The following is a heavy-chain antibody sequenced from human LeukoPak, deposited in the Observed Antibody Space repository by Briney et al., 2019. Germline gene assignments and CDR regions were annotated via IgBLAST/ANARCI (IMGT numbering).Heavy chain of an antibody. V-gene: IGHV4-4*02. D-gene: IGHD1-1*01. J-gene: IGHJ6*04. CDR1: GGSISSGNW. Sequence: PSETLSLTCAVSGGSISSGNWWCWVRPPPGKGLEWIGEIYHSGSTNYNPSLKSRVTISVDKSKNQFSLKLSSVTAADTAVYYCARGGKLERRPSYYYYGMDVWGKGTTVTVSS. CDR3: ARGGKLERRPSYYYYGMDV. CDR2: IYHSGST.